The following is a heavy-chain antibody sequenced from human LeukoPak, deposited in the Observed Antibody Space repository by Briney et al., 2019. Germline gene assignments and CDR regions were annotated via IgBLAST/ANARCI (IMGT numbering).Heavy chain of an antibody. Sequence: PGGSLRLSCAASGFTFSNYAMSWVRQAPGKGLEWVSTISGSGGSTYYADSVKGRFTISRDNSKNTLYLQMNSLRAEDTAVYYCAKVSGSWSYYFDYWGQGTLVTVSS. CDR3: AKVSGSWSYYFDY. V-gene: IGHV3-23*01. D-gene: IGHD6-13*01. CDR1: GFTFSNYA. CDR2: ISGSGGST. J-gene: IGHJ4*02.